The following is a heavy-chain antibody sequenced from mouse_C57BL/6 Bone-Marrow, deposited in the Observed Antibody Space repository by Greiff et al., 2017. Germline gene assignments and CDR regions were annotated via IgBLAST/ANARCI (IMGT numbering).Heavy chain of an antibody. J-gene: IGHJ2*01. CDR3: ARFPPDGSSPDY. Sequence: VQLQQSDAELVKPGASVKISCKVSGYTFTSYWITWVKQRPGQGLEWIGDIYPGSGSTNYNEKFKSKATLTVDTSSSTAYMQLSSLTSEDSAVYYCARFPPDGSSPDYWGQGTTLTVSS. V-gene: IGHV1-55*01. CDR1: GYTFTSYW. CDR2: IYPGSGST. D-gene: IGHD1-1*01.